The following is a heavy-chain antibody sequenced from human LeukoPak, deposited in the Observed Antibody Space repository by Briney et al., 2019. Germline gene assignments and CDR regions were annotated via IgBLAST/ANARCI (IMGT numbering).Heavy chain of an antibody. CDR2: IYHRGNT. D-gene: IGHD3-16*02. CDR3: ARIRMITFGGVIVRTYYFDY. V-gene: IGHV4-38-2*01. Sequence: SETLSLTCAVSNYSISSGYYWGWIRPPPGKGLEWIGSIYHRGNTYYNPSLKSRVTISVDTSKNQFSLKLSSVTAADTAVYYCARIRMITFGGVIVRTYYFDYWGQGTLVIVSS. CDR1: NYSISSGYY. J-gene: IGHJ4*02.